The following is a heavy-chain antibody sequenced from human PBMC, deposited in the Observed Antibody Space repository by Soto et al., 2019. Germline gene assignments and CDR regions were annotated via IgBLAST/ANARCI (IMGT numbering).Heavy chain of an antibody. V-gene: IGHV1-18*01. Sequence: QVPLVQSGAEVKRPGASVKVSCKASGYTFTTNGISWVRQLPGQGFEWMGWISTYGGHTNYAQRFQGRVTMTTDTSTMTVNTELMSLTSDDTAVYNCARDPPGYVDYWGQGTLVTVSS. CDR1: GYTFTTNG. J-gene: IGHJ4*02. D-gene: IGHD2-8*02. CDR2: ISTYGGHT. CDR3: ARDPPGYVDY.